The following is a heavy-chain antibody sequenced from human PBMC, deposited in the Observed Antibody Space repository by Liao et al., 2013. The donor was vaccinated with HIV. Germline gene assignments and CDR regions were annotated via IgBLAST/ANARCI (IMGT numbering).Heavy chain of an antibody. D-gene: IGHD3-10*01. V-gene: IGHV4-39*07. CDR3: ARSERWTLNSGDV. J-gene: IGHJ6*04. CDR1: GGSIRSNFYY. CDR2: IFYSGST. Sequence: QLQLQESGPGLVKPSETLSLTCTVSGGSIRSNFYYWAWIRQPPGKGLEWIGSIFYSGSTYYNPSLKSRVTISVDTSKNQFSLKLNSVTAADTAIYYCARSERWTLNSGDVWGRGTTVTVSS.